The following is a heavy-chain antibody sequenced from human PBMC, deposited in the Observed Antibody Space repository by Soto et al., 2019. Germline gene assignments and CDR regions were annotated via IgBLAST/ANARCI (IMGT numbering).Heavy chain of an antibody. J-gene: IGHJ4*02. CDR2: IDSAGST. CDR1: GFTVSSDY. Sequence: EVQLVESGGGLVQPGGSLTLSCAASGFTVSSDYMSWVRQAPGKGLEWVSVIDSAGSTHYADSVKGRFTISKDISKNTVYLQMNSLRADDTAVYYCASEGFYFFDYWGQGTLVTVSS. CDR3: ASEGFYFFDY. V-gene: IGHV3-66*01.